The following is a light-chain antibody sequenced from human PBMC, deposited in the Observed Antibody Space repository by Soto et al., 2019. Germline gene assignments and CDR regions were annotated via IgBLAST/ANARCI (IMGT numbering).Light chain of an antibody. J-gene: IGKJ2*01. Sequence: EIGLTQSPGTLSLSPGERATLSCRASQSVSSDFLAWYQQKSGHAPRLLIYNASRRAAGIPDRFSGSGSGTDFTLTISRLEPEDFAVYFCQQYGDSPRYSFGQGTKLEIK. V-gene: IGKV3-20*01. CDR2: NAS. CDR3: QQYGDSPRYS. CDR1: QSVSSDF.